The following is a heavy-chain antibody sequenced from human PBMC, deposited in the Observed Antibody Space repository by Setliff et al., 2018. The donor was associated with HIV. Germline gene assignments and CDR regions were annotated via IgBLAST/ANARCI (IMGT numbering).Heavy chain of an antibody. D-gene: IGHD3-3*01. CDR1: RSTFNSHT. CDR3: VRGVQSPPHYSYYYMDV. V-gene: IGHV1-69*02. J-gene: IGHJ6*03. Sequence: ASVKVSCKASRSTFNSHTINWVRQAPGQGLDWMGRIIPILGVANYAQRFQGKVTITANKSTSPAYMELNSLRFADTAMYYCVRGVQSPPHYSYYYMDVWGEGTMVTVSS. CDR2: IIPILGVA.